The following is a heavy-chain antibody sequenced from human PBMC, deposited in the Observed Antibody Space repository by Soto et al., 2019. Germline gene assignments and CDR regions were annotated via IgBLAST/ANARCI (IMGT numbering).Heavy chain of an antibody. CDR3: AKVMVKNWFDP. D-gene: IGHD5-18*01. V-gene: IGHV3-23*01. CDR2: ISGSGGST. J-gene: IGHJ5*02. CDR1: GFTFSSYA. Sequence: HPGGSLRLSCAASGFTFSSYAMSWVRQAPGKGLEWVSAISGSGGSTYYADSVKGRFTISRDNSKNTLHVQMNSLGAEDTAVYYCAKVMVKNWFDPWGQGTLVTVSS.